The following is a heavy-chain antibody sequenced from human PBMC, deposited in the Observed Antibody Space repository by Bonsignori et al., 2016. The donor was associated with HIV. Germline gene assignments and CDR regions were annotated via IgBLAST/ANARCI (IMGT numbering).Heavy chain of an antibody. CDR2: IIPIFGTA. J-gene: IGHJ6*03. Sequence: SVKVSCKTSGGTFSSYAISWVRQAPGQGLEWMGGIIPIFGTANYAQKFQGRVTITADESTSTAYMELSSLRSEDTAVYYCARARSSGWSEAYYYMDVWGKGTTVTVSS. D-gene: IGHD6-19*01. CDR1: GGTFSSYA. V-gene: IGHV1-69*13. CDR3: ARARSSGWSEAYYYMDV.